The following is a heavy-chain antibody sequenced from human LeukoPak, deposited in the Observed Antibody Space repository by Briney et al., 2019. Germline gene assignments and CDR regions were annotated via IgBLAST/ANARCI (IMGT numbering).Heavy chain of an antibody. D-gene: IGHD3-22*01. CDR1: GYSISSGYY. V-gene: IGHV4-38-2*01. Sequence: SETLSLTCAVSGYSISSGYYWGWIRQPPGKGLEWIGSIYHSGSTYYNPSLKSRVSISVDTTKNQCSLKLSSVTAADTAVYYCATTMIAEYYFDYWGQGTLVTVSS. CDR2: IYHSGST. CDR3: ATTMIAEYYFDY. J-gene: IGHJ4*02.